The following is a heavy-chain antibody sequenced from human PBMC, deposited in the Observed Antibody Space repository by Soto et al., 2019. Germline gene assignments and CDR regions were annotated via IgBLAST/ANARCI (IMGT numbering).Heavy chain of an antibody. D-gene: IGHD2-15*01. CDR1: GYSFTSYW. CDR2: IYPGDSGT. CDR3: ARSDCSGGSCYPTTYYYGMDV. J-gene: IGHJ6*02. Sequence: GESLKISCNGSGYSFTSYWIGWVRQMPGKGLEWMGIIYPGDSGTRYSPSFQGQVTISADKSISTAYLQWSSLKASDTAMYYCARSDCSGGSCYPTTYYYGMDVWGQGTTVTVSS. V-gene: IGHV5-51*01.